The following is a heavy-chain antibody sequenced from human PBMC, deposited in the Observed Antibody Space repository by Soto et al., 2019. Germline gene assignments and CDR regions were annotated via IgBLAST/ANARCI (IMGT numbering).Heavy chain of an antibody. CDR3: AHRLGAIAAAGQYNGFDP. V-gene: IGHV2-5*02. Sequence: QITLKESGPTLVKPTQTLTLTCTFSGFSLSTSGVGVGWIRQPPGKALEWLALIYWDDDKRYSPSLKSRLTITKDTSKNQVVLTMTNMDPVDTATYYCAHRLGAIAAAGQYNGFDPWGQGTLVTVS. J-gene: IGHJ5*02. CDR2: IYWDDDK. CDR1: GFSLSTSGVG. D-gene: IGHD6-13*01.